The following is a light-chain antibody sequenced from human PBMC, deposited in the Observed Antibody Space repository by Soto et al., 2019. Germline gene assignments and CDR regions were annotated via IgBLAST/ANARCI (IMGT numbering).Light chain of an antibody. CDR3: QQYYDTPSYT. CDR1: QSVLYNSNNKNY. V-gene: IGKV4-1*01. J-gene: IGKJ2*01. Sequence: DIVMTQSPDSLAVSLGERATINCKSSQSVLYNSNNKNYLAWYQQKPGQPPKLLIYWASTRESGVPDRFSGSGSGTDFTLTICSLQAEDVAVYYCQQYYDTPSYTFGQGTKLEIK. CDR2: WAS.